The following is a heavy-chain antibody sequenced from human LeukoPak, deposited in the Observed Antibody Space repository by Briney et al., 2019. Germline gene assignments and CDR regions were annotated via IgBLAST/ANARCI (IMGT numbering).Heavy chain of an antibody. CDR2: ISAYNGNT. D-gene: IGHD4-11*01. Sequence: ASVKVSPKAFGYTFTSHGISWGRQAPGPGLEWVGWISAYNGNTNYAQKLQGRVTMTTDTSTSTAYMELRSLRSDDTAVYYCARDPGTTMTPHNWFDPWGQGTLVTVSS. J-gene: IGHJ5*02. CDR1: GYTFTSHG. V-gene: IGHV1-18*01. CDR3: ARDPGTTMTPHNWFDP.